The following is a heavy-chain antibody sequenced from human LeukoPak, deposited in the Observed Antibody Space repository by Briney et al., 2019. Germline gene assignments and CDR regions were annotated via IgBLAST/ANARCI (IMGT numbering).Heavy chain of an antibody. CDR3: ARADTYYYESSAYRQDNWFDP. Sequence: PSETLSLTCTVSGGSVSSSSCYWGWIRQPPGKGLEWIGSIYYSGTTYYNPSLKSRVTISVDTSKNQFSLKLSSVTAADTAVYYCARADTYYYESSAYRQDNWFDPWGQGTLVTVSS. J-gene: IGHJ5*02. V-gene: IGHV4-39*07. CDR1: GGSVSSSSCY. D-gene: IGHD3-22*01. CDR2: IYYSGTT.